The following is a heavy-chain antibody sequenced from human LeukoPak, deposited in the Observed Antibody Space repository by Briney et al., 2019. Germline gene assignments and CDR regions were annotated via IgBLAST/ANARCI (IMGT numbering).Heavy chain of an antibody. CDR2: IYYSGYT. D-gene: IGHD3-16*01. Sequence: SETLSLTCTVSGGSISSYYWSWIRQPPGKGLKWIGNIYYSGYTTYSPSLRSRVTISVDTSKNQFSLKLSSVTAADTAVYYCARETSQKGAHYMDVWGKGTTITISS. V-gene: IGHV4-59*01. CDR3: ARETSQKGAHYMDV. J-gene: IGHJ6*03. CDR1: GGSISSYY.